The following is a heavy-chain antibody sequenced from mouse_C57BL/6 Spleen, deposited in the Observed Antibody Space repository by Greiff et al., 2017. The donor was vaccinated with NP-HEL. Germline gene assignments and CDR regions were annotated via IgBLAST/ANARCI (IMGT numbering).Heavy chain of an antibody. CDR2: IYPGDGDT. J-gene: IGHJ2*01. V-gene: IGHV1-82*01. Sequence: QVQLQQPGPELVKPGASVKISCKASGYAFSSSWMNWVKQRPGKGLEWIGRIYPGDGDTNYNGKFKGKATLTADKSSSTAYMQHSSLTSEDSAVYYCARVRLWYCGYYFDYRGQGTTLTVSS. D-gene: IGHD2-1*01. CDR1: GYAFSSSW. CDR3: ARVRLWYCGYYFDY.